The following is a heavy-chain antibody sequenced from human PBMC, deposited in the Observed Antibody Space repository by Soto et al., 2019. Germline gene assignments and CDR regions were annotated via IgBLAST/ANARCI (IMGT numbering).Heavy chain of an antibody. J-gene: IGHJ4*02. CDR3: VKGSASVRPYYFDH. D-gene: IGHD2-15*01. CDR2: ISGSGGYT. Sequence: GGSLRLSCAASGFTFTTCAMSWVRQAPGEGLEWVSAISGSGGYTFYADSVKGRFTISRDNSKNTLFLQMNSLRAEDTAVYYCVKGSASVRPYYFDHWGQGALVTVSS. V-gene: IGHV3-23*01. CDR1: GFTFTTCA.